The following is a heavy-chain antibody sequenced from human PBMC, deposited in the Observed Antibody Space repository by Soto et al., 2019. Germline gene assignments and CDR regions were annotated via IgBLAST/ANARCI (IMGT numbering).Heavy chain of an antibody. CDR2: ISGSGGST. D-gene: IGHD3-16*02. J-gene: IGHJ4*02. Sequence: GGSLRLSCAASGFTFSSYAMSWVRQAPGKGLEWVSAISGSGGSTYYADSVKGRFTISRDNSKNTPYLQMNSLRAEDTAVYYCAKDSITFGGVIVYYFDYWGQGTLVTVSS. CDR1: GFTFSSYA. V-gene: IGHV3-23*01. CDR3: AKDSITFGGVIVYYFDY.